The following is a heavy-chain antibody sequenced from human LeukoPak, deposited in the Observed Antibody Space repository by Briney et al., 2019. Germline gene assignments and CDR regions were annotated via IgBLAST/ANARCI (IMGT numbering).Heavy chain of an antibody. Sequence: GASVKVSCKASGGTFSSYDISWVRQAPGQGLEWMGGITPIFGTAKYAQKFQGRVTITAVESMSTAYMELSSLRSEDTAVYYCATPVADYYYYGMDVWGQGTTVTVSS. CDR3: ATPVADYYYYGMDV. CDR2: ITPIFGTA. CDR1: GGTFSSYD. J-gene: IGHJ6*02. D-gene: IGHD4-23*01. V-gene: IGHV1-69*13.